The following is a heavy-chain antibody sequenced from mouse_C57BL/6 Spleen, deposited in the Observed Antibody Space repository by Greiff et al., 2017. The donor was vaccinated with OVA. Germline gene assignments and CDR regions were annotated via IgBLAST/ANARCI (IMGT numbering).Heavy chain of an antibody. J-gene: IGHJ4*01. CDR3: AKKGYYSNEAMDY. CDR1: GYTFTSYW. CDR2: IYPGSGST. D-gene: IGHD2-5*01. Sequence: VQLQQPGAELVKPGASVKMSCKASGYTFTSYWITWVKQRPGQGLEWIGDIYPGSGSTNYNEKFKSKATLTVDTSSSTAYMQLSSLTSEDSAVYYCAKKGYYSNEAMDYWGQGTSVTVSS. V-gene: IGHV1-55*01.